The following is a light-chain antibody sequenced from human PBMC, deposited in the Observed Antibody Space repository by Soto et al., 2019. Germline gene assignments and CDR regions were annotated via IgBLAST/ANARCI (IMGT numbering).Light chain of an antibody. CDR3: QQYGGMWT. J-gene: IGKJ1*01. V-gene: IGKV3-20*01. Sequence: EIVMTQSPATLSGSLGERATLSCRASQSVSSNYLAWYQQTPGQAPRLLIYGASSRATGIPDRFSGSGSGTDFTLTINGLEPEDFAVYYCQQYGGMWTFGQGTKVDIK. CDR2: GAS. CDR1: QSVSSNY.